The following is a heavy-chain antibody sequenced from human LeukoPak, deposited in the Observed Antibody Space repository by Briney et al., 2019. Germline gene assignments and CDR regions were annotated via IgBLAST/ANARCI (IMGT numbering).Heavy chain of an antibody. CDR1: GDSFTVDY. V-gene: IGHV1-46*01. J-gene: IGHJ4*02. D-gene: IGHD5-12*01. Sequence: ASVKVSCEPSGDSFTVDYGCRVRQAPGQGLEWRGIINKNGGSTSYAQKFQGRLTMTRDNSESTVYMEMNSLRSDDTAVYYCARDSGHDNACDYWGQGTLVTVSS. CDR2: INKNGGST. CDR3: ARDSGHDNACDY.